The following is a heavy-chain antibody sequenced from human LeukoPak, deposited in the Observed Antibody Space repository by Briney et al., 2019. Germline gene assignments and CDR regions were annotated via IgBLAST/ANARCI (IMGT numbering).Heavy chain of an antibody. D-gene: IGHD4-17*01. J-gene: IGHJ3*02. Sequence: GGSLRLSCAASGFTFSAYGVTWARQAPGKGLEWVSSMGVSGDNVHYADSVKGRIAISRDNSKNTLYLQMNSLRAEDAAVYYCAKDPNGDYVGAFDTWGQGTMVIVSS. CDR3: AKDPNGDYVGAFDT. CDR1: GFTFSAYG. CDR2: MGVSGDNV. V-gene: IGHV3-23*01.